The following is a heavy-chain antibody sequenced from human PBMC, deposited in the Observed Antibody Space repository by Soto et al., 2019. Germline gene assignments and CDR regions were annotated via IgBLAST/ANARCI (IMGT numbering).Heavy chain of an antibody. V-gene: IGHV3-74*01. Sequence: GGSLRLSCVASEFTFSKYWMHWVRQAPGKGLVWVSRINMDGTKTAYADSVKGRFTVSRDNANNTRYLQMNSLGVEDTAVYYCARDYYYDSRSSSVNWLEPWGQGSLVSVYS. CDR2: INMDGTKT. CDR3: ARDYYYDSRSSSVNWLEP. D-gene: IGHD3-22*01. J-gene: IGHJ5*02. CDR1: EFTFSKYW.